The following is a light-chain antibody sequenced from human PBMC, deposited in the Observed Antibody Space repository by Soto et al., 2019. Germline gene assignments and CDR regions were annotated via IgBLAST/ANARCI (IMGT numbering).Light chain of an antibody. CDR2: GAS. CDR1: QSVSRTY. V-gene: IGKV3-20*01. CDR3: QQYGSSPYT. Sequence: EIVLTKSPGALSLSPGERATLSCRASQSVSRTYLAWYQQKPDQAPRLLIYGASNRATGIPDRFSGSGSGTDFTLTINKLEPGDFAVYFCQQYGSSPYTFGQGTKLEIK. J-gene: IGKJ2*01.